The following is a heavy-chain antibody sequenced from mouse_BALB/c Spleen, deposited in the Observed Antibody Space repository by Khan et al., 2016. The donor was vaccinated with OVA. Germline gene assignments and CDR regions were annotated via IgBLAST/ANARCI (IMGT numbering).Heavy chain of an antibody. V-gene: IGHV1-39*01. Sequence: QLKESGPELEKPGASVKISCKASGYSFTGYNMNWVKQSNGKSLEWIGNIDPYYGGISYNQKFKGKATLTVDKSSSTAYMQLKSLTSEDSAVYYCARSTWYFDVWGAGTTVTVSS. CDR3: ARSTWYFDV. CDR1: GYSFTGYN. CDR2: IDPYYGGI. J-gene: IGHJ1*01.